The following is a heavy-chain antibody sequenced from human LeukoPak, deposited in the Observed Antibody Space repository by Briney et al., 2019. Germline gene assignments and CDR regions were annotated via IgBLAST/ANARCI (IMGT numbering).Heavy chain of an antibody. CDR2: IFHSGTT. Sequence: TGTLSLTCTVSDEVITSNNWWSWVRQSPGKGLEWIGEIFHSGTTRYKASLESRVTMLLDKSKNQFSLRLNSVTAADTAVYFCARLRLSGGSFSVGWFDPWGQGIQVTVSS. CDR3: ARLRLSGGSFSVGWFDP. D-gene: IGHD1-26*01. CDR1: DEVITSNNW. V-gene: IGHV4-4*01. J-gene: IGHJ5*02.